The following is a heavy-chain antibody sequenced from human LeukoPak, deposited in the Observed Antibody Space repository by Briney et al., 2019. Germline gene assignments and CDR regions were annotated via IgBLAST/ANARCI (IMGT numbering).Heavy chain of an antibody. V-gene: IGHV3-23*01. J-gene: IGHJ4*02. CDR3: AKDSYILLSFGETPDY. CDR1: GFTFSSYA. Sequence: GGSLRLSCAASGFTFSSYAMSWVRQAPGKGLEWVSAISGSGGSTYYADSVKGRFTISRDNSKNTLYLQMNSLRAEDTAVYYCAKDSYILLSFGETPDYWGQGTLVTVSS. D-gene: IGHD3-10*01. CDR2: ISGSGGST.